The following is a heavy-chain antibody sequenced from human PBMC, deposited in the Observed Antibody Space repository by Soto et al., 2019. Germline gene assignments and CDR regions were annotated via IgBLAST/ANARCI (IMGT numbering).Heavy chain of an antibody. Sequence: QVQLVESGGCLVKPGGSLRLSCAASGFTFNDYYMSWVRQAPGKGLEWVSYISSSGPYTKYGDSVKGRFTISRDNAKNSLDLQMSSLRVEDTAVYYCARVPVSMVRGYGMEVWGQGTTVTVSS. D-gene: IGHD3-10*01. V-gene: IGHV3-11*06. CDR2: ISSSGPYT. CDR1: GFTFNDYY. CDR3: ARVPVSMVRGYGMEV. J-gene: IGHJ6*02.